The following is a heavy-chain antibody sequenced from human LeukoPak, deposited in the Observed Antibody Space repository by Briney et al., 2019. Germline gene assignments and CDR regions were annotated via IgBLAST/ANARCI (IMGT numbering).Heavy chain of an antibody. J-gene: IGHJ4*02. D-gene: IGHD3-3*01. CDR3: ARDLGTIFGVVKVRYYFDY. V-gene: IGHV4-30-2*01. CDR2: IYHSGST. CDR1: GGSISSGGYY. Sequence: SETLSLTFTVSGGSISSGGYYWSWIRQPPGKGLEWIGYIYHSGSTYYNPSLKSRVTISVDRSKNQFSLKLSSVTAADTAVYYCARDLGTIFGVVKVRYYFDYWGQGTLVAVSS.